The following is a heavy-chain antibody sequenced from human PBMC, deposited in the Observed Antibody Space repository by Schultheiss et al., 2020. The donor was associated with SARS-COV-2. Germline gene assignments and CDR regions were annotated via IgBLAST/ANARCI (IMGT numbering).Heavy chain of an antibody. CDR3: ARVGRDCSHGVCYNAEYFQH. J-gene: IGHJ1*01. Sequence: GGSLRLSCAASGFTFSRYGMHWVRQAPGKGLEWVAGLSGRGDSTEYADSVKGRFTISRDNAKSSLFLQMNSLRAEDTAVYYCARVGRDCSHGVCYNAEYFQHWGQGTLVTVSS. V-gene: IGHV3-21*06. CDR1: GFTFSRYG. CDR2: LSGRGDST. D-gene: IGHD2-8*01.